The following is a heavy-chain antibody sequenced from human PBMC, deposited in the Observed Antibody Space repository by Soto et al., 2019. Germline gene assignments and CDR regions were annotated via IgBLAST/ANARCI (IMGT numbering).Heavy chain of an antibody. CDR2: INPNSGGT. J-gene: IGHJ5*02. CDR1: GYTFTGYY. D-gene: IGHD2-2*01. Sequence: QVQLVQSGAEVKKPGASVKVSCTASGYTFTGYYMHWVRQAPGQGLEWMGWINPNSGGTNYAQKFQGWVTMTRDTSISTAYMELSRLRSDDTAVYYCARGYCSSTSCYLFNWFDPWGQGTLVTVSS. V-gene: IGHV1-2*04. CDR3: ARGYCSSTSCYLFNWFDP.